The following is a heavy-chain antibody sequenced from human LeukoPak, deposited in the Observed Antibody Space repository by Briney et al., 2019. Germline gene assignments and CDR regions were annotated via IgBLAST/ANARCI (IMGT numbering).Heavy chain of an antibody. CDR3: ARTHLDSLGWFDP. CDR1: GGSMRSSNFY. Sequence: PSETLSLTCTVSGGSMRSSNFYWGWIRQPPGKGLEWIGNINYSGSTYYNPSVKSRVTLSVDVSKNRFSLNLTSVTAADTALYFCARTHLDSLGWFDPWGQGIQVIVSS. CDR2: INYSGST. D-gene: IGHD3-9*01. V-gene: IGHV4-39*07. J-gene: IGHJ5*02.